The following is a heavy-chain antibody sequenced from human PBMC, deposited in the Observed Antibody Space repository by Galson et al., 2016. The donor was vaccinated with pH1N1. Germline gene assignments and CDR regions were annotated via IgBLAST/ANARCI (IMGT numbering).Heavy chain of an antibody. J-gene: IGHJ5*02. V-gene: IGHV4-38-2*01. Sequence: SETLSLTCVVSGYSITSGYYWAWIRQTPGKGLEWIASVYHGGSTYYNPSLKGRGTISVDRPKNQVSLRLNSLTAADTAVYYCATHYSRNYDGVLGWFDPWGQGTLVIVSS. CDR3: ATHYSRNYDGVLGWFDP. CDR1: GYSITSGYY. D-gene: IGHD2-15*01. CDR2: VYHGGST.